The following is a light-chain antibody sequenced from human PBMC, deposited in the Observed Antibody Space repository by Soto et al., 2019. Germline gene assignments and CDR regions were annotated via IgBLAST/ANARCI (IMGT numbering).Light chain of an antibody. Sequence: QSAMTQPASVSGSPGQSITISCTGTSSDVGGFNYVSWYQQHPGKAPKLLIFDVYSRPSGVPNRFSGSKSGNTASLTVSGLQAEDEADYYCCSYAGSYIFVFGSGTKLTVL. CDR2: DVY. CDR3: CSYAGSYIFV. J-gene: IGLJ1*01. V-gene: IGLV2-8*01. CDR1: SSDVGGFNY.